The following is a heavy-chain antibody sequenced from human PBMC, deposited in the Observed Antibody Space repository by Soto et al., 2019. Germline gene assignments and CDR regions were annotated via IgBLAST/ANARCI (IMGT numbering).Heavy chain of an antibody. CDR3: ARGSRPGYSSSSGWFDP. J-gene: IGHJ5*02. CDR2: INPNSGGT. D-gene: IGHD6-6*01. CDR1: GYTFTGYY. V-gene: IGHV1-2*04. Sequence: GASVKVSCKASGYTFTGYYMHWVRQAPGQGLEWMGWINPNSGGTNYAQKFQGWVTMTRDTSISTAYMELSRLRSDDTAVYYCARGSRPGYSSSSGWFDPWGQGTLVTVS.